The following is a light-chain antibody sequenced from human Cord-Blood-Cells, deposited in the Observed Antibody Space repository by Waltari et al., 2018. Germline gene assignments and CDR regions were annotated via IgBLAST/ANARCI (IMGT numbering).Light chain of an antibody. J-gene: IGLJ3*02. CDR2: EGS. CDR3: CSYAGSSTWV. V-gene: IGLV2-23*01. Sequence: QSALTQPASVSGSPGQSITISCTGTSSAVGGYNLVSWYQQHPGKDPKLMIYEGSKRPSVVSKRFSGSKSGNTASLTISGLQAEDEADYYCCSYAGSSTWVFGGGTKLTVL. CDR1: SSAVGGYNL.